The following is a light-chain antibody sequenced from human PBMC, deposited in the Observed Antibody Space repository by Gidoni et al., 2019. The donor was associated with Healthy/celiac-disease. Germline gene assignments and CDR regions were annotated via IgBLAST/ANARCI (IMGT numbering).Light chain of an antibody. CDR2: QDS. J-gene: IGLJ2*01. CDR1: KLGDKY. Sequence: SYELTQPPSASVPPGQTASITCSGDKLGDKYACCYQQKPGQSPVLVIYQDSKRPSGIPERFSGSNSGNTATLTISGTQAMDEADYYCQAWDSSTVVFGGGTKLTVL. CDR3: QAWDSSTVV. V-gene: IGLV3-1*01.